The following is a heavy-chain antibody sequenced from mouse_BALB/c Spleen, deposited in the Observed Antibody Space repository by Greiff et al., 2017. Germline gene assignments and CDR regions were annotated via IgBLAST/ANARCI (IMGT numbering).Heavy chain of an antibody. J-gene: IGHJ3*01. CDR3: TRGESYYRYQFAY. Sequence: EVQLVESGGGLVKPGGSLKLSCAASGFTFSSYTMSWVRQTPEKRLEWVATISSGGSYTYYPDSVKGRFTISRDNAKNTLYLQMSSLKSEDTAMYYCTRGESYYRYQFAYWGQGTLVTVSA. CDR2: ISSGGSYT. D-gene: IGHD2-14*01. CDR1: GFTFSSYT. V-gene: IGHV5-6-4*01.